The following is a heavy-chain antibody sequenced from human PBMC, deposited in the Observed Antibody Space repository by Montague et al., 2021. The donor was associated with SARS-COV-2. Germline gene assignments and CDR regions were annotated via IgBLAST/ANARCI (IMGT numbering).Heavy chain of an antibody. D-gene: IGHD2-2*01. J-gene: IGHJ6*02. CDR1: GFTFSSYS. Sequence: SLRLSCAASGFTFSSYSMNWVRQAPGKGLEWVSSISSSSYIYYADSVKGRFTISRDNAKNSLYLRMNSLRAEDTAVYYCASYQDYYYYGMDVWGQGTTVTVSS. CDR2: ISSSSYI. V-gene: IGHV3-21*01. CDR3: ASYQDYYYYGMDV.